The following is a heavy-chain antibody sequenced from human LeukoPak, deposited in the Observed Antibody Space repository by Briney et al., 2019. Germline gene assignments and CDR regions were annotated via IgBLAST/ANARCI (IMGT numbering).Heavy chain of an antibody. V-gene: IGHV1-18*01. D-gene: IGHD1/OR15-1a*01. CDR1: GYTFSTYD. CDR2: ISAYNGYT. J-gene: IGHJ4*02. Sequence: ASLKVSCKTSGYTFSTYDINWVRQPPGQGLELMGMISAYNGYTNYGQKLQGRVTMTTDTSTSTAYMELRSLRSDDTAVYYCARVGTGTRSFDYCGQGTLVTVSS. CDR3: ARVGTGTRSFDY.